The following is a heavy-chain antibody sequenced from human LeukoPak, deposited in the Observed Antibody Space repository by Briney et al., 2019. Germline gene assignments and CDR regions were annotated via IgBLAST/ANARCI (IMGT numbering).Heavy chain of an antibody. D-gene: IGHD6-19*01. J-gene: IGHJ4*02. CDR1: GFTFSNCA. V-gene: IGHV3-23*01. Sequence: GGALRLSCAASGFTFSNCAMSWVRQAPGKGLEWVSAISGRGGSTYYAASVKGRFTISRDNSKNTLSLQMNSLGAQDTAVYYCAKGPFNAVAGTGIDYWGRGTLVTVSS. CDR3: AKGPFNAVAGTGIDY. CDR2: ISGRGGST.